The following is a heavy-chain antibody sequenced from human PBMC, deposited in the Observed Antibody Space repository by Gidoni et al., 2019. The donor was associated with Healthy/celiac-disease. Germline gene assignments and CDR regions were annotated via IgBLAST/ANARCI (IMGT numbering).Heavy chain of an antibody. V-gene: IGHV3-33*01. D-gene: IGHD3-3*01. CDR2: IWYDGSNK. Sequence: QVQLVESGGGVVQPGRSLRLSCAASGFTFSSYGMHWVRQAPGKGLEWVAVIWYDGSNKYYADSVKGRFTISRDNSKNTLYLQMNSLRAEDTAVYYCARDTLENSGDGVYYYYGMDVWGQGTTVTVSS. J-gene: IGHJ6*02. CDR1: GFTFSSYG. CDR3: ARDTLENSGDGVYYYYGMDV.